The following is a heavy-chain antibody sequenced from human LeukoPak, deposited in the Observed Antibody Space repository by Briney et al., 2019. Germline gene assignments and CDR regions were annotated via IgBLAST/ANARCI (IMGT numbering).Heavy chain of an antibody. Sequence: ASVKVSCKASGYTFTSYYMHWVRQAPGQGLERMGIINPSGGSTSYAQKFQGRVTMTRDTSTSTVYMELSSPRSEDTAVYYCARTIFGVVHPFDYWGQGTLVTVSS. V-gene: IGHV1-46*01. J-gene: IGHJ4*02. CDR3: ARTIFGVVHPFDY. CDR2: INPSGGST. D-gene: IGHD3-3*01. CDR1: GYTFTSYY.